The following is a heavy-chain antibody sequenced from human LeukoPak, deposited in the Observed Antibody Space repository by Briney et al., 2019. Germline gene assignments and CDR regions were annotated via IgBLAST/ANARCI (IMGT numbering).Heavy chain of an antibody. CDR3: ASDIVVVPAATPQGGWYNWFDP. V-gene: IGHV4-31*03. D-gene: IGHD2-2*01. CDR2: IYYSGST. Sequence: SETLSLTCTVSGGSISSGGYYWSWIRQHPGKGLEWIGYIYYSGSTFYNPSLKSRVTISVDTSKNQFSLKLGSVTAADTAVYYCASDIVVVPAATPQGGWYNWFDPWAREPWSPSPQ. J-gene: IGHJ5*02. CDR1: GGSISSGGYY.